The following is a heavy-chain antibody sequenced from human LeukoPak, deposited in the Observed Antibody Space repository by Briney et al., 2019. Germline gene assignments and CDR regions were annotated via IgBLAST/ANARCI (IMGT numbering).Heavy chain of an antibody. CDR1: GGSLSSYY. D-gene: IGHD5-18*01. CDR3: AGHVDTAMVPNPPYY. CDR2: IYTSGST. Sequence: PSETLSLTCTVSGGSLSSYYWSWIRQPAGKGLEWIGRIYTSGSTNYNPSLKSRVTMSVDTSKNQSSLKLSSATAADTALYYFAGHVDTAMVPNPPYYWGQGTLVTVSS. V-gene: IGHV4-4*07. J-gene: IGHJ4*02.